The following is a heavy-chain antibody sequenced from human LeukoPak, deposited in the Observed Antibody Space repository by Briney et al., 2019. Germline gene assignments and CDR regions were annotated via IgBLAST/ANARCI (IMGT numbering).Heavy chain of an antibody. V-gene: IGHV3-66*01. CDR2: IYSGGST. J-gene: IGHJ4*02. CDR3: ASRGYSYGVDY. D-gene: IGHD5-18*01. CDR1: GFTVSSNY. Sequence: GGSLRLSGAASGFTVSSNYMSWVRQAPGKGLEWVSVIYSGGSTYYADSVRGRFTISRDNSKNTLYLQMNSLRAEDTAVYYCASRGYSYGVDYWGQGTLVTVSS.